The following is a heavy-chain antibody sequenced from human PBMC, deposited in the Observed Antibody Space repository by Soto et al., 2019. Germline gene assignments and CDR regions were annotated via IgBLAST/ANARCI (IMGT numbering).Heavy chain of an antibody. CDR3: ARVLGSGWYYYYYGMDV. Sequence: SETRSITCAVYGGSFSGYYWSGIRQPPGKGLEWIGEINHSGSTNYNPSLKSRVTISVDTSKNQLSLKLSSVTAADTAVYYCARVLGSGWYYYYYGMDVWGQGTTVTVSS. CDR1: GGSFSGYY. V-gene: IGHV4-34*01. J-gene: IGHJ6*02. CDR2: INHSGST. D-gene: IGHD6-19*01.